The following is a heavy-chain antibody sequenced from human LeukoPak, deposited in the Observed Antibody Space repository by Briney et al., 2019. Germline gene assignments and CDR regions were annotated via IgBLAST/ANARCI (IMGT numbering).Heavy chain of an antibody. Sequence: PSQTLSLTCTVSGGSISSGGYYWSWLRQHPGKGLEWIGYIYYSGSTYYNPSLKSRVTISVDTSKNQFSLKLSSVTAADTAVYYCARAYVTGDLLVHNPNDAFDIWGQGTMVTVSS. CDR2: IYYSGST. CDR1: GGSISSGGYY. CDR3: ARAYVTGDLLVHNPNDAFDI. J-gene: IGHJ3*02. D-gene: IGHD7-27*01. V-gene: IGHV4-31*03.